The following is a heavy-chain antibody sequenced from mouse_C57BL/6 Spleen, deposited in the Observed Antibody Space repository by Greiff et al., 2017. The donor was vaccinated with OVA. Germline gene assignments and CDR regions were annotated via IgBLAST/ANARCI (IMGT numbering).Heavy chain of an antibody. CDR1: GYTFTSYW. CDR3: ARISTGAVFDY. D-gene: IGHD4-1*01. Sequence: VQLQQPGAELVKPGASVKLSCKASGYTFTSYWMHWVKQRPGQGLEWIGMIHPNSGSTNYNEKFKSKATLTVDKSSSTAYMQLSSLTSEDSAVYYCARISTGAVFDYWGQGTTLTVSS. V-gene: IGHV1-64*01. CDR2: IHPNSGST. J-gene: IGHJ2*01.